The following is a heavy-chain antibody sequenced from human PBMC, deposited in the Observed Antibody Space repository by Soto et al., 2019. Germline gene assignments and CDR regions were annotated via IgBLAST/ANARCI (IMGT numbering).Heavy chain of an antibody. Sequence: VQLVASGGGVFQPGRSLRLSCAASGFTFSSYGMHWVRQAPGKGLEWVAVISNDGSNKYYVDSVKGRFTISRDNSKNTLYLQMNSPRAEDTAVYYCAKGPRDSSGWYSGPFDHWAQGTLVTVSS. D-gene: IGHD6-19*01. CDR3: AKGPRDSSGWYSGPFDH. J-gene: IGHJ4*02. CDR2: ISNDGSNK. CDR1: GFTFSSYG. V-gene: IGHV3-30*18.